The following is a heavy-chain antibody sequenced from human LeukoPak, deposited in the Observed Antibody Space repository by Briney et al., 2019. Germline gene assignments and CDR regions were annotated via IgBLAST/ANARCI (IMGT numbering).Heavy chain of an antibody. CDR3: ARDGSGSYGSFDY. CDR2: IYHSGST. CDR1: GYSISSGYY. Sequence: SETLSLTCTVSGYSISSGYYWGWIRQPPGRGLEWIGSIYHSGSTYYNPSLKSRVTISVDTSKNQFSLKLSSVTAADTAVYYCARDGSGSYGSFDYWGQGTLVTVSS. J-gene: IGHJ4*02. V-gene: IGHV4-38-2*02. D-gene: IGHD1-26*01.